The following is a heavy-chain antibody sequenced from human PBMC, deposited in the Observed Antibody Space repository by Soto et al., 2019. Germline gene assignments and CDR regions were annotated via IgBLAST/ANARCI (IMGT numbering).Heavy chain of an antibody. CDR3: ARGGGYFDL. J-gene: IGHJ2*01. CDR2: IYHSGSA. D-gene: IGHD3-16*01. Sequence: PSETLSLTCAVSNDSISSGRYSWSWIRQPPGKALEWIGYIYHSGSAYYNPSLRSRVTMSADRSKNRFSLRLTSVTAADTAVYYCARGGGYFDLWGRGPLVTVSS. CDR1: NDSISSGRYS. V-gene: IGHV4-30-2*01.